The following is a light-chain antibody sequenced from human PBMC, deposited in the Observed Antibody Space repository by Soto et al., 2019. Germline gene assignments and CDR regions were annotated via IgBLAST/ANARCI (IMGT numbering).Light chain of an antibody. V-gene: IGLV2-8*01. J-gene: IGLJ2*01. CDR2: EVS. CDR3: SSYAGSNNPVV. CDR1: SSDVGGYNY. Sequence: QSVLTQPPSASGSPGQSVTISCTGTSSDVGGYNYVSWYQQHPGKAPTFMIFEVSRRPSGVPDRFSGSKSGNTASLTVSGLQADDDADYYCSSYAGSNNPVVFGGGTKVTVL.